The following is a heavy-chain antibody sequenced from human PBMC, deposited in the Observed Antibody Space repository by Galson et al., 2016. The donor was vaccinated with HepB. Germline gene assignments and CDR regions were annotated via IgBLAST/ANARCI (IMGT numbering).Heavy chain of an antibody. V-gene: IGHV3-23*01. D-gene: IGHD3-16*01. Sequence: SLRLSCAASGFSFSNSGMSWVRQAPGRGLERVSGITRRGGATHYADFVKGRFTISRDNSKNTLYLYMNNLTAGDTAIYYCGKHGGFDYWGQGALVTVSS. J-gene: IGHJ4*02. CDR2: ITRRGGAT. CDR1: GFSFSNSG. CDR3: GKHGGFDY.